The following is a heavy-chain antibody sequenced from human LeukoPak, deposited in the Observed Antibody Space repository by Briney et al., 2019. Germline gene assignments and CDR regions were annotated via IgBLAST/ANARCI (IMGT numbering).Heavy chain of an antibody. CDR3: ARALPQADSIFDY. Sequence: SETLSLTCTVSGGSISSGSYYWSWIRQPAGKGLEWIGRIYTSGSTNYNPSLKSRVTISVDTSKNQLSLKLSSVTAADTAVYYCARALPQADSIFDYWGQGTLVTVSS. D-gene: IGHD2-15*01. CDR1: GGSISSGSYY. J-gene: IGHJ4*02. V-gene: IGHV4-61*02. CDR2: IYTSGST.